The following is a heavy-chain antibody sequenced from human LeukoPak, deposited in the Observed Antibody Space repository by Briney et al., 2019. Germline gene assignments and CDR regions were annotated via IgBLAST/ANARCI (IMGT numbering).Heavy chain of an antibody. CDR1: GFTFSSYS. Sequence: GGSLRLSCAASGFTFSSYSMNWVRQAPGRGLEWVSSIRFTGSYIYYADSVKGRFTISRDNSKNTLYLQMNSLRAEDTAVYYCARTGTHGVDYYYYYGMDVWGQGTTVTVSS. D-gene: IGHD1-1*01. V-gene: IGHV3-21*04. J-gene: IGHJ6*02. CDR2: IRFTGSYI. CDR3: ARTGTHGVDYYYYYGMDV.